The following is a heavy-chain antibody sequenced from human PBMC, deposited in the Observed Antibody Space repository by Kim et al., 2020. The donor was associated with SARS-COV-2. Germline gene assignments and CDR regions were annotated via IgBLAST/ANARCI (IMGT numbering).Heavy chain of an antibody. CDR2: IGGSGGTT. V-gene: IGHV3-23*01. Sequence: GGSLRLSCAASGFTFSGYAMSWVRQAPGKGLEWVSAIGGSGGTTYYADSVKGRFTISRDNSKNTLYLQMNSLRAEDTAVYYCAKANYYDSSGYHIRYYYYGMDVWGQGTTVTVSS. J-gene: IGHJ6*02. D-gene: IGHD3-22*01. CDR3: AKANYYDSSGYHIRYYYYGMDV. CDR1: GFTFSGYA.